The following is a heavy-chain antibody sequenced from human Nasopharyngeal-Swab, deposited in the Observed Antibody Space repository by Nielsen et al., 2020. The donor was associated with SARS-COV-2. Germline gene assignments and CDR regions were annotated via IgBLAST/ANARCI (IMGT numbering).Heavy chain of an antibody. D-gene: IGHD1-26*01. CDR2: IIPIFGTA. CDR1: GGTFRTYA. Sequence: SVKVSCKDSGGTFRTYAISWVRQAPGQGLEWMGGIIPIFGTANYAQKFQGRVTITADSSPSTAYMELSSLRSEDTAVYYCARGVVSGSYGSLTDAFEIWGQGTMVTVSS. J-gene: IGHJ3*02. CDR3: ARGVVSGSYGSLTDAFEI. V-gene: IGHV1-69*06.